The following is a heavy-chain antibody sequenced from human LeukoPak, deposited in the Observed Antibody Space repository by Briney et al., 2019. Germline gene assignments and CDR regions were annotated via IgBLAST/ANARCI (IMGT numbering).Heavy chain of an antibody. CDR1: XGXXXNXX. CDR2: XTXIXXTA. J-gene: IGHJ1*01. CDR3: ARILSSSWYEYFHH. Sequence: ASVKVSCKASXGXXXNXXXXXXRXXXXXXXXXXXXXTXIXXTAXYAQKFXGRVTXTADESTSTAYMELSSLRSEDTAVYYCARILSSSWYEYFHHWGQGTLVTVSS. D-gene: IGHD6-19*01. V-gene: IGHV1-69*13.